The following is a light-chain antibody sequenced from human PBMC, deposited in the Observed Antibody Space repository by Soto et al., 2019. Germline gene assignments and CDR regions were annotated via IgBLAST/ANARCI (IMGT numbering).Light chain of an antibody. CDR2: KAS. CDR3: QQYNSYPT. V-gene: IGKV1-5*03. J-gene: IGKJ1*01. CDR1: QSISSW. Sequence: DIQMTQSPSTLSASVGDRVTITCRASQSISSWLAWYQQKPGKDPKLLIYKASSLESGVPSRFSGSGSGTEFTLTSSSLQPDDFATYDCQQYNSYPTFGQGTKVEI.